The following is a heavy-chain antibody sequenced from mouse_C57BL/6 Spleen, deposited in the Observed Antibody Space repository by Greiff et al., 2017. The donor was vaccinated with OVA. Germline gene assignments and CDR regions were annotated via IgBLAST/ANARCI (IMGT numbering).Heavy chain of an antibody. CDR2: IRLKSDNYAT. V-gene: IGHV6-3*01. CDR3: TVYDYDENYFDY. Sequence: EVKLMESGGGLVQPGGSMKLSCVASGFTFSNYWMNWVRQSPEKGLEWVAQIRLKSDNYATHYAESVKGRFTISRDDSKSSVYLQMNNLRAEDTGIYYCTVYDYDENYFDYWGQGTTLTVSS. J-gene: IGHJ2*01. D-gene: IGHD2-4*01. CDR1: GFTFSNYW.